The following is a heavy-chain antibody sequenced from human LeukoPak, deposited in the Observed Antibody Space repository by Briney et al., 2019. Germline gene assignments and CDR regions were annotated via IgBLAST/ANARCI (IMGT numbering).Heavy chain of an antibody. Sequence: SETLSLTCTVSGYSISSGYYWGWIRQPPGKGLEWIGSIYHSGSTYYNPSLKSRATISVDTYKNQFSLKLSSVTAADTAVYYCARDGSAAYYDFWSGQNNWFDPWGQGTLVTVSS. CDR1: GYSISSGYY. CDR2: IYHSGST. CDR3: ARDGSAAYYDFWSGQNNWFDP. D-gene: IGHD3-3*01. J-gene: IGHJ5*02. V-gene: IGHV4-38-2*02.